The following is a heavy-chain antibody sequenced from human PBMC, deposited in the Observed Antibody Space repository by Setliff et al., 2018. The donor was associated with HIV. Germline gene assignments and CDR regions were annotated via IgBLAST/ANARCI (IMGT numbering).Heavy chain of an antibody. J-gene: IGHJ4*02. D-gene: IGHD6-6*01. Sequence: ASVKVSCKASGYTFTTYGVNWVRQAPGQGLEWMGWINSYNGNTKFAQEFQGRVTMTTDTSTTTAFMELRSLKADDTGIYYCSRDHIAARSVDYWGQGTLVTVSS. CDR2: INSYNGNT. CDR3: SRDHIAARSVDY. V-gene: IGHV1-18*04. CDR1: GYTFTTYG.